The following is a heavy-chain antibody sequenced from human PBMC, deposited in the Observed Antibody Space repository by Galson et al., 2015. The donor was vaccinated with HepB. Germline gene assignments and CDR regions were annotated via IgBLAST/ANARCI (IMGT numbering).Heavy chain of an antibody. V-gene: IGHV1-69*13. CDR1: GGTFSSYA. J-gene: IGHJ2*01. D-gene: IGHD6-19*01. CDR2: IIPIFGTA. Sequence: SVKVSRKASGGTFSSYAISWVRQAPGQGLEWMGGIIPIFGTANYAQKFQGRVTITADESTSTAYMELSSLRSEDTAVYYCASRVFGQWLDPHWYFDLWGRGTLVTVSS. CDR3: ASRVFGQWLDPHWYFDL.